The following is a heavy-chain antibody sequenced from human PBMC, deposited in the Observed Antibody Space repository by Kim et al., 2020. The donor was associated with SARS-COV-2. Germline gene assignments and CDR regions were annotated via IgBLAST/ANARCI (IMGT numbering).Heavy chain of an antibody. J-gene: IGHJ5*02. CDR2: IYYSGST. CDR3: ARILWFGELSWFDP. D-gene: IGHD3-10*01. Sequence: SETLSLTCTVSGGSISSSSYYWGWIRQPPGKGLEWIGSIYYSGSTYYNPSLKSRVTISVDTSKNQFSLKLSSVTAADTAVYYCARILWFGELSWFDPWGQGTLVTVSS. CDR1: GGSISSSSYY. V-gene: IGHV4-39*01.